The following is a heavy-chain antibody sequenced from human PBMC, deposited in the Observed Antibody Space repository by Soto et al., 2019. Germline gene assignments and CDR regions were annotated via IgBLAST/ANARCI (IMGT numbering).Heavy chain of an antibody. CDR3: ARQRGYYDSSGLDY. CDR1: GFSFSDYY. CDR2: ISGGGGSTI. D-gene: IGHD3-22*01. J-gene: IGHJ4*02. Sequence: GGSLRLSCAASGFSFSDYYMTWIRQAPGKGLEWVSYISGGGGSTIYYADSVKGRFTISRDNAKNSLFLQMNSLRAEDTAVYYCARQRGYYDSSGLDYWGQGTLVTVSS. V-gene: IGHV3-11*01.